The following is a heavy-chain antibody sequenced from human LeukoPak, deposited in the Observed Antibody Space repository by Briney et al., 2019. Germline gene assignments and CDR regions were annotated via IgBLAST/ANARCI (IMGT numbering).Heavy chain of an antibody. CDR2: ISGSGGST. CDR1: GFTFSSYA. CDR3: AKEVGSSGWFPFDY. D-gene: IGHD6-19*01. V-gene: IGHV3-23*01. J-gene: IGHJ4*02. Sequence: PGGSPRLSCAASGFTFSSYAMSWVRQAPGKGLEWVSAISGSGGSTYYTDSVKGRFTISRDNSKNTLYLQMNSLRAEDTAVYYCAKEVGSSGWFPFDYWGQGTLVTVSS.